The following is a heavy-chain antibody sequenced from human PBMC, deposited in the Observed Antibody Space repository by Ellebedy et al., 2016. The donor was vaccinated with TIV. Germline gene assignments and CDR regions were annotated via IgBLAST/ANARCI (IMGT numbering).Heavy chain of an antibody. CDR1: GGTFSSYA. CDR3: AFSVRGLSGYYYGMDV. CDR2: IIPILGIA. Sequence: AASVKVSCKASGGTFSSYAISWVRQAPGQGLEWMGRIIPILGIANYAQKFQGRVTITADKSTSTAYMELSSLRSEDTAVYYGAFSVRGLSGYYYGMDVWGQGTTVTVSS. D-gene: IGHD3-16*02. V-gene: IGHV1-69*04. J-gene: IGHJ6*02.